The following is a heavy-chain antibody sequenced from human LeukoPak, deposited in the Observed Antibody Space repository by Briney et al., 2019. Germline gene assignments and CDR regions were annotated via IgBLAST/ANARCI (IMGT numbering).Heavy chain of an antibody. J-gene: IGHJ4*02. CDR2: IRSKAYGGTT. CDR3: TSTLLWFGEPTVDYFDY. Sequence: GGSLRLSCTASGFTFGDYAMSWVRQAPGKGLEWVGFIRSKAYGGTTEYAASVKGRFTISRDDSNSIAYLQMNSLKTEDTAVYYCTSTLLWFGEPTVDYFDYWGQGTLVTVSS. V-gene: IGHV3-49*04. D-gene: IGHD3-10*01. CDR1: GFTFGDYA.